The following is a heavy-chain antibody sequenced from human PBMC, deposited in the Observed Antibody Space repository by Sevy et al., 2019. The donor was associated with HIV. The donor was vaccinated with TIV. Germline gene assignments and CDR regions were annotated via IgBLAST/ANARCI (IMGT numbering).Heavy chain of an antibody. D-gene: IGHD2-21*02. CDR2: IYSGGST. CDR1: GFTVSSNY. J-gene: IGHJ4*02. V-gene: IGHV3-53*01. CDR3: VSERYCGGDCYNFDY. Sequence: GGSLRLSCAASGFTVSSNYMSWVRQAPGKGLEWVSVIYSGGSTYYADSVKGRFTISRDNSKNTLYLQMNSLRAEDTAVYYCVSERYCGGDCYNFDYWGQGTLVTVSS.